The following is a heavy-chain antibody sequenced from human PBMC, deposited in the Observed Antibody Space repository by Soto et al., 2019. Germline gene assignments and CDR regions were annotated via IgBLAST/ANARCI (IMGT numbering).Heavy chain of an antibody. J-gene: IGHJ5*02. Sequence: SVQVSCKASRGTFSSYAISWVRQAPGQRLGWMGGIMPIFGTANYAQKFQGRVTITADESTSTAYMELSCLRSEDTVVYYCARDTYRYGSGSYFYGRNWFDPWGQGALVTVSS. CDR3: ARDTYRYGSGSYFYGRNWFDP. D-gene: IGHD3-10*01. CDR1: RGTFSSYA. V-gene: IGHV1-69*13. CDR2: IMPIFGTA.